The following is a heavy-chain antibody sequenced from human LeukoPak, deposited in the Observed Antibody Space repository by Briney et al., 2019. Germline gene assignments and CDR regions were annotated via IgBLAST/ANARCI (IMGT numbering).Heavy chain of an antibody. J-gene: IGHJ6*03. CDR2: ISYTGTYI. Sequence: GGSLRLSCAASGFTFSRDWMSWVRQAPGKGLEWVSSISYTGTYIYYADSVKGRFTISRDNAKNSLYLQMNSLRAEDTAVYYCARDGYSSGFYYYYYYMDVWGKGTTVTVSS. CDR3: ARDGYSSGFYYYYYYMDV. D-gene: IGHD6-19*01. CDR1: GFTFSRDW. V-gene: IGHV3-21*01.